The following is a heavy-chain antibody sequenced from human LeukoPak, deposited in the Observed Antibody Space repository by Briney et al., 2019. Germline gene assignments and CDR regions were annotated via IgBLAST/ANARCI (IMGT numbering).Heavy chain of an antibody. Sequence: PTGGSLRLSCVASGFTFSRNAMSWVRQAPGKGLEWVSSLSGSGGDTYYADSVKGRFTISRDNSKNTLYLQMNSLRAEDTAVYYCAREASITGTTYHFYYMDVWGKGTTVTVSS. CDR1: GFTFSRNA. J-gene: IGHJ6*03. V-gene: IGHV3-23*01. CDR2: LSGSGGDT. D-gene: IGHD1-7*01. CDR3: AREASITGTTYHFYYMDV.